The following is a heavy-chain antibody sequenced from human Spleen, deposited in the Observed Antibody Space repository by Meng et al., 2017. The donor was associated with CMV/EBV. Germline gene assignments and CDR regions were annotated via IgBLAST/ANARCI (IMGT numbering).Heavy chain of an antibody. CDR2: INPNSGGT. J-gene: IGHJ4*02. Sequence: ASVKVSCKASGYTFTSYGISWVRQAPGQGLEWMGWINPNSGGTNYAQKFQGRLTMTRDTSISTAYMELSSLRSEDTAVYYCARAPLPLLEWLPNFDYWGQGTLVTVSS. CDR3: ARAPLPLLEWLPNFDY. D-gene: IGHD3-3*01. CDR1: GYTFTSYG. V-gene: IGHV1-2*02.